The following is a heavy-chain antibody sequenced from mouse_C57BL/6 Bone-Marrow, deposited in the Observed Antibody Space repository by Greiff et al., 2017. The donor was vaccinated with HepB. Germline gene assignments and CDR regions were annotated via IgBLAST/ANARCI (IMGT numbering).Heavy chain of an antibody. J-gene: IGHJ3*01. CDR1: GFSLTSYG. V-gene: IGHV2-2*01. D-gene: IGHD1-1*01. Sequence: QVHVKQSGPGLVQPSQSLSITCTVSGFSLTSYGVHWVRQSPGKGLEWLGVIWSGGSTDYNAAFISRLSISKDNSKSQVFFKMNSLQADDTAIYYCASPLYYYGSSCGFAYWGQGTLVTVSA. CDR3: ASPLYYYGSSCGFAY. CDR2: IWSGGST.